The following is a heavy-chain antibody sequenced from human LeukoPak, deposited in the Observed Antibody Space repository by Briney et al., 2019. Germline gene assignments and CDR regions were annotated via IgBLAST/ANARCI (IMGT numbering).Heavy chain of an antibody. CDR2: IYPGDSDT. CDR1: GYSFTSYW. Sequence: GESLKISCKGSGYSFTSYWIGWVRQMPGKGLEWMGIIYPGDSDTRYSPSFQGQVTISADKSISTAYLQWSSLKASDTAMYYCARLSGSYFYYYYYYMDVWGKGTTVTISS. CDR3: ARLSGSYFYYYYYYMDV. D-gene: IGHD1-26*01. V-gene: IGHV5-51*01. J-gene: IGHJ6*03.